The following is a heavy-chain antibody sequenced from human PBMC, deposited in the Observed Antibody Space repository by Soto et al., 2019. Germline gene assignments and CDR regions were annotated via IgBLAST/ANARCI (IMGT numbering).Heavy chain of an antibody. CDR1: GFSFSDYY. CDR2: TSSSGSTT. J-gene: IGHJ6*02. CDR3: ARNGYCSRDACSYGVDV. Sequence: QVQLVESGGGLVKPGGSLRLSCAASGFSFSDYYMSWIRQAPGKGLEWVSYTSSSGSTTYYADSVKGRFTVSRDNAKDSLWLQVNSMRADVTAVYYCARNGYCSRDACSYGVDVWGQGTTVTVSS. D-gene: IGHD2-15*01. V-gene: IGHV3-11*01.